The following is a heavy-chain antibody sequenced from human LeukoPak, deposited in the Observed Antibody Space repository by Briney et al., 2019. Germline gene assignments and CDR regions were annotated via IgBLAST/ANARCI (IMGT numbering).Heavy chain of an antibody. CDR1: GGSISSSNW. J-gene: IGHJ5*02. Sequence: SETLSLTCAVSGGSISSSNWWSWVRQPPGKGLEWIGEIYHTGGAHYNPSLKSRVTISVDTSKNQFSLKLSSVTAADTAVYYCARHTPHMVRGVRWWFDPWGQGTLVTVSS. CDR3: ARHTPHMVRGVRWWFDP. CDR2: IYHTGGA. V-gene: IGHV4-4*02. D-gene: IGHD3-10*01.